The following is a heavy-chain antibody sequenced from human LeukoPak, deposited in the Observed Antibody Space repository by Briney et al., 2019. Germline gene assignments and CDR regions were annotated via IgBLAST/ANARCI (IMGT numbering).Heavy chain of an antibody. J-gene: IGHJ6*02. Sequence: GGSLRLSCAASGFTVSSNYMSWVRQAPGKGLEWVSVIYSGGSTYYADSVKGRFTISRDNSKNTLYLQMNSLRAEDTAVYYCARDRPSWGYSYAIEGGMDVWGQGTTVTVSS. V-gene: IGHV3-53*01. D-gene: IGHD5-18*01. CDR1: GFTVSSNY. CDR3: ARDRPSWGYSYAIEGGMDV. CDR2: IYSGGST.